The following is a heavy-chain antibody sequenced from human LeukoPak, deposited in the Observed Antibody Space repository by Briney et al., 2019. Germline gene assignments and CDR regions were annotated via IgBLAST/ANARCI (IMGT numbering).Heavy chain of an antibody. CDR1: GFTFSSYA. D-gene: IGHD3-22*01. V-gene: IGHV3-48*02. Sequence: GGSLRLSCAASGFTFSSYAMSWVRQAPGKGLEWVSYISPSSTTIYYADSVKGRFTISRDSAKNSLYLQMNNLRDEDTAVYYCVSSYYDSSGYYEDYWGQGTLVTVSS. CDR2: ISPSSTTI. CDR3: VSSYYDSSGYYEDY. J-gene: IGHJ4*02.